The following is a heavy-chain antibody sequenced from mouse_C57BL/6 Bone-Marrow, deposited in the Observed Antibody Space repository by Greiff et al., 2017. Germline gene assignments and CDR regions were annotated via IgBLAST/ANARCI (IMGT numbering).Heavy chain of an antibody. D-gene: IGHD1-1*01. V-gene: IGHV1-55*01. Sequence: QVQLQQPGAELVKPGASVKMSCKASGYTFTSYWITWVKQRPGQGLEWIGDIYPGSGSTNYNEKFKSKATLTVDTSSSTAYMQLSSLTSEDSAVYYGARFSYYYGGYYFDYWGQGTTLTVSS. CDR3: ARFSYYYGGYYFDY. CDR1: GYTFTSYW. J-gene: IGHJ2*01. CDR2: IYPGSGST.